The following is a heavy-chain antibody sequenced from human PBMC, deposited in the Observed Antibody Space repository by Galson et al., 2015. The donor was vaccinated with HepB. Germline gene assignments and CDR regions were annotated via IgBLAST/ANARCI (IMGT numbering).Heavy chain of an antibody. D-gene: IGHD3-16*02. CDR3: AKDFPEITFGGVIGPDTDY. J-gene: IGHJ4*02. CDR1: GCTFSSYA. Sequence: SLRLSCAASGCTFSSYAMSWVRQAPGKGLKWVSAISGSGGSTYYADSVKGRFTISRDNSKNTLYLQMNSLRAEDTAVYYCAKDFPEITFGGVIGPDTDYWGQGTLVTVSS. CDR2: ISGSGGST. V-gene: IGHV3-23*01.